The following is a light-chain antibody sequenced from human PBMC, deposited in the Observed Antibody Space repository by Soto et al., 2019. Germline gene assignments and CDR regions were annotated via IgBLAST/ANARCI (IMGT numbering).Light chain of an antibody. CDR2: QDA. Sequence: SYELTQPPSVSVSPGQTATIMCSGDNLGYKYICWYQQKPGQSPVLVIYQDAKRPSGIPERFSGSNSGSTATLTISESQAMDEASYFCQTWDNNTEVFGGGTKLTVL. V-gene: IGLV3-1*01. CDR1: NLGYKY. J-gene: IGLJ2*01. CDR3: QTWDNNTEV.